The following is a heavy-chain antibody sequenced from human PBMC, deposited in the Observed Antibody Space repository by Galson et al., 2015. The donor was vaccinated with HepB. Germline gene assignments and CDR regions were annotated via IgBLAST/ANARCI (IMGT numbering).Heavy chain of an antibody. D-gene: IGHD1-7*01. CDR2: INAGNGNT. CDR3: ARGGRMGPYNWNYGWFDP. V-gene: IGHV1-3*01. J-gene: IGHJ5*02. Sequence: SVKVSCKASGYTFTSYAMHWVRQAPGQRLEWMGWINAGNGNTKYSQKFQGRVTITRDTSASTAYMELSSLRSEDTAVYYCARGGRMGPYNWNYGWFDPWGQGTLVTVSS. CDR1: GYTFTSYA.